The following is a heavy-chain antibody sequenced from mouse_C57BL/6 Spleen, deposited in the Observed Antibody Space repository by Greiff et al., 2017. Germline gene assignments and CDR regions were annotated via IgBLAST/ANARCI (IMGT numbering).Heavy chain of an antibody. D-gene: IGHD2-4*01. CDR2: INPSTGGT. J-gene: IGHJ2*01. CDR1: GYSFTGYY. CDR3: AINDYDGYYFDY. V-gene: IGHV1-42*01. Sequence: VQLKQSGPELVKPGASVKISCKASGYSFTGYYMNWVKQSPEKSLEWIGEINPSTGGTTYNQKFKAKATLTVDKSSSTAYMQLKSLTSEDSAVYYCAINDYDGYYFDYWGQGTTLTGSS.